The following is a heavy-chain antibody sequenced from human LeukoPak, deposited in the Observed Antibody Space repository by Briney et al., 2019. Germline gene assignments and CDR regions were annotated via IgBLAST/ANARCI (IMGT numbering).Heavy chain of an antibody. CDR1: GFTFSSYA. V-gene: IGHV3-23*01. CDR3: AKERAYCGGDCYPLYYFDY. J-gene: IGHJ4*02. CDR2: ISGSGGST. D-gene: IGHD2-21*02. Sequence: PGGSLRLSCAASGFTFSSYAMSWVRQAPVKGLEWVSAISGSGGSTYYADSVKGRFTISRDNSKNTLYLQMNSLRAEDTAVYYCAKERAYCGGDCYPLYYFDYWGQGTLVTVSS.